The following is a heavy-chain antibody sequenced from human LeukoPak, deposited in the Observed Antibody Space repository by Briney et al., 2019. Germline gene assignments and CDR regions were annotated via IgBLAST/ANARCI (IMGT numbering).Heavy chain of an antibody. V-gene: IGHV1-18*01. J-gene: IGHJ4*02. D-gene: IGHD1-26*01. CDR2: ISAYDGNT. CDR3: ARGGMMGATGVDY. Sequence: ASVKFSCKASGFTFTSYGITWVRQATGQGIEWMGWISAYDGNTNYAQKLQGRVTMTTATSTSTGYIELRSLRSDDTAVYYCARGGMMGATGVDYWGQGALVTVSS. CDR1: GFTFTSYG.